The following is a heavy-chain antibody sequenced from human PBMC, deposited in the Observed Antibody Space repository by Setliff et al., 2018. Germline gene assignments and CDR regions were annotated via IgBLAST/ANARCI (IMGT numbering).Heavy chain of an antibody. CDR3: ARDYQGGWFDP. CDR2: VDHSGST. D-gene: IGHD3-16*01. Sequence: SETLSLTCTVSGLSLSSTTYYWAWVRQPPGKGLEWIGYVDHSGSTNFSPSLKSRGTISVDTSKTQVSLTLTSVTAADTAVYYCARDYQGGWFDPWGPGTLVTVSS. J-gene: IGHJ5*02. CDR1: GLSLSSTTYY. V-gene: IGHV4-61*01.